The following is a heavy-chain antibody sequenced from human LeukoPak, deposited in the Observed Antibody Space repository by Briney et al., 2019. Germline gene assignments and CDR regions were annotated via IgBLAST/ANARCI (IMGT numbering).Heavy chain of an antibody. J-gene: IGHJ4*02. D-gene: IGHD2-21*01. CDR1: GFTFGDYA. Sequence: GGSLRLSCTASGFTFGDYAMSWVRQAPGKGLGWVGFIRSKAYGGTTEYAASVKGRFTISRDDSKSIAYLQMNSLKTEDTAVYYCTRAYIVVNDYWGQGTLVTVSS. V-gene: IGHV3-49*04. CDR2: IRSKAYGGTT. CDR3: TRAYIVVNDY.